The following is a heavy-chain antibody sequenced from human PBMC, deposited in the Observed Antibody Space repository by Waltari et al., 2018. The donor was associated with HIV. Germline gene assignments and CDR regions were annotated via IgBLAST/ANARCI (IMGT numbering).Heavy chain of an antibody. CDR2: VGATLVER. CDR1: GFSFRGDV. V-gene: IGHV3-23*01. J-gene: IGHJ2*01. CDR3: ASQSRVLDSEFREGWFCHL. Sequence: EVPLLASGGGLVQPRGSLRLSCVTSGFSFRGDVLSWVRQPPGEGLEWVSSVGATLVERFDTDSVKGRFTVARDNFTNTRFLQMHSLRVDDTWVYYCASQSRVLDSEFREGWFCHLWGRGTLVSVSS. D-gene: IGHD3-10*01.